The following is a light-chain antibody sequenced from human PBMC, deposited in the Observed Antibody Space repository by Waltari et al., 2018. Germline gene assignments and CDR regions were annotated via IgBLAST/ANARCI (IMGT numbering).Light chain of an antibody. CDR3: SSYISSSTLEL. CDR2: DVS. CDR1: SSDVGGYNY. V-gene: IGLV2-14*03. Sequence: QPALTQPASVSGSPGQSITISCTGTSSDVGGYNYVSWYQQHPGKAPKHMIYDVSNRPSGVSNRFSGSKFGNTASLTISGLQAEDEADYYCSSYISSSTLELFGGGTSLTVL. J-gene: IGLJ2*01.